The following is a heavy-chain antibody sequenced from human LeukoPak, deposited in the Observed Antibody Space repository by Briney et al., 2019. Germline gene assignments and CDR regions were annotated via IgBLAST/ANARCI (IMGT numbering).Heavy chain of an antibody. CDR3: ARRFCRGAKGLIDY. CDR1: GFTFSSYS. Sequence: GGSLRLSCAASGFTFSSYSTNWVRQAPGKGLEWVSSISSSSSYIYYADSVKGRFTISRDNAKNSLYLQMNSLRAEDTAVYYCARRFCRGAKGLIDYWGQGTLVTVSS. J-gene: IGHJ4*02. V-gene: IGHV3-21*01. CDR2: ISSSSSYI. D-gene: IGHD3-10*01.